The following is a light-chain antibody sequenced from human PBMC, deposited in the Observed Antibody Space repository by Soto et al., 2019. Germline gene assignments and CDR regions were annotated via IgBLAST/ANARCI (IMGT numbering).Light chain of an antibody. CDR3: SSYTSSSPCV. CDR2: EVS. J-gene: IGLJ1*01. Sequence: QSALTQPASVSGSPGQSITISCTGTSSDVGFYKYVSWYQHHPGKAPKLMIYEVSNRPSGVSNRFSGSKSGNTASLTISGLQAEDEADYYCSSYTSSSPCVFGTGTKVTV. V-gene: IGLV2-14*01. CDR1: SSDVGFYKY.